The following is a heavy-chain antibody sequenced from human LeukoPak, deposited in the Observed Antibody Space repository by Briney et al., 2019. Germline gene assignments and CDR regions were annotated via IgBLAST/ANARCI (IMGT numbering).Heavy chain of an antibody. V-gene: IGHV3-23*01. Sequence: PGGSLRLSCAASGFTFSSYGMSWVRQTPGKGLEWVSTISGSGVSTYYADSVKGRFTISRDNSKNTLYLQMNGLRAEDTAVYYCAKGLGSGWYFPYYFDYWGPGTLVTVSS. D-gene: IGHD6-19*01. CDR3: AKGLGSGWYFPYYFDY. CDR2: ISGSGVST. J-gene: IGHJ4*02. CDR1: GFTFSSYG.